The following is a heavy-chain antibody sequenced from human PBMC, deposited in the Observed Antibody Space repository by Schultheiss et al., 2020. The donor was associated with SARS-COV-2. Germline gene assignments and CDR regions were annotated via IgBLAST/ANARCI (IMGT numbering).Heavy chain of an antibody. CDR2: IYSCGST. D-gene: IGHD6-19*01. CDR1: GFTVSSNY. Sequence: GGSLRLSCAASGFTVSSNYMSWVRQAPGKGLEWVSVIYSCGSTYYADSVKGRFTISRDNSKNTLYLQMNSLRVEDTAVYYCAKGERWLVRVIESYYFDYWGQGTLVTVSS. J-gene: IGHJ4*02. V-gene: IGHV3-53*01. CDR3: AKGERWLVRVIESYYFDY.